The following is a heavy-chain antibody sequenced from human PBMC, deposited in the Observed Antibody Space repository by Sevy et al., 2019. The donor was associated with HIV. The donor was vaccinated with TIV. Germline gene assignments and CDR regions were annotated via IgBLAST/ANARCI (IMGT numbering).Heavy chain of an antibody. J-gene: IGHJ4*02. CDR1: GFTFSSYA. CDR2: ISYDGSNK. CDR3: ASVPIPYDSSGYYFDY. Sequence: GGSLRLSCAASGFTFSSYAMHWVRQAPGKGLEWVAVISYDGSNKYYADSVKGRFTISRDNSKNTLYLQMNSLRAEDTAVYYCASVPIPYDSSGYYFDYWGQGTLVTVSS. V-gene: IGHV3-30-3*01. D-gene: IGHD3-22*01.